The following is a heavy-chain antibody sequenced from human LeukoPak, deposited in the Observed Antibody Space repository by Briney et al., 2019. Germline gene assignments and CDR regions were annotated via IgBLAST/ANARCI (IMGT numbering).Heavy chain of an antibody. CDR3: ARSPYYDILTGYYPIKWFDP. D-gene: IGHD3-9*01. CDR1: GYTFTGYY. V-gene: IGHV1-2*06. J-gene: IGHJ5*02. CDR2: INPNSGGT. Sequence: SVKVSCKASGYTFTGYYMHWVRQAPGQGLEWLGRINPNSGGTNYAQKFQGRVTMTRDTSISTAYMELSRLRSDDTAVYYCARSPYYDILTGYYPIKWFDPWGQGTLVTVSS.